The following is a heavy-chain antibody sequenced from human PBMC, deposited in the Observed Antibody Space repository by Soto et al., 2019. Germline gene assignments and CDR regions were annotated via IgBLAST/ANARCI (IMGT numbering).Heavy chain of an antibody. Sequence: SETLSLTCAAYGGSFSDYYWSWIRQPPGKGLEWIGEINHSGSTNYNPSLKSRVTISVDTSKNQFSLKLSSVTAADTAVYFCTRGSAAPLSLLYFDTWGQGAPVTVSS. CDR2: INHSGST. D-gene: IGHD2-15*01. V-gene: IGHV4-34*01. CDR1: GGSFSDYY. J-gene: IGHJ4*02. CDR3: TRGSAAPLSLLYFDT.